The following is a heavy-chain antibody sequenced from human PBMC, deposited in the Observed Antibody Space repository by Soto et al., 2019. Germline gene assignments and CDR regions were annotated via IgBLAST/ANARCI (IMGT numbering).Heavy chain of an antibody. CDR1: GFTFSSYA. D-gene: IGHD2-15*01. V-gene: IGHV3-30-3*01. CDR3: ARDGYCSGGSCTAPHTGMDV. Sequence: QVQLVESGGGVVQPGRSLRISCAASGFTFSSYAMHWVRQAPGKGLEWVAVISYDGSNKYYADSVKGRFTISRDNSKNTLYLQMNSLRAEDTAVYYCARDGYCSGGSCTAPHTGMDVWGQGTTVTVSS. CDR2: ISYDGSNK. J-gene: IGHJ6*02.